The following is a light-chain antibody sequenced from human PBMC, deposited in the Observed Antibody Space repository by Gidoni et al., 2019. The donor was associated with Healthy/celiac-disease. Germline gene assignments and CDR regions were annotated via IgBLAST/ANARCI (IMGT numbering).Light chain of an antibody. CDR3: QQRSNWPPGVT. V-gene: IGKV3-11*01. CDR1: QSVSSY. J-gene: IGKJ3*01. Sequence: DIVFTQSPATLSLSPGERATLSCRASQSVSSYLAWYQQKPGQAPRLLIYDASNRATGIPARFSGSGSGKDFTLTISSLEPEDFAVYYCQQRSNWPPGVTFGPGTKVDIK. CDR2: DAS.